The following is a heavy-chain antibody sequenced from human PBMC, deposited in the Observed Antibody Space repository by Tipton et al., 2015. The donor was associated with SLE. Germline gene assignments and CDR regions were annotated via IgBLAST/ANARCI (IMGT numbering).Heavy chain of an antibody. V-gene: IGHV4-61*01. Sequence: TLSLTCTVSGGSISSSSYYWSWIRQPPGKGLEWIGCVYHTGSTNYNPSLKSRVIISVDTSKNQFSLKMSSATAADTAVYYCARDPPYYYDSSASPGAFDIWGQGTMVTVSS. CDR2: VYHTGST. J-gene: IGHJ3*02. D-gene: IGHD3-22*01. CDR3: ARDPPYYYDSSASPGAFDI. CDR1: GGSISSSSYY.